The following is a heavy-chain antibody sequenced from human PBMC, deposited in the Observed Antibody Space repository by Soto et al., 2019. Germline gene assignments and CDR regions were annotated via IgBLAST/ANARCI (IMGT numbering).Heavy chain of an antibody. CDR2: IYYSGST. CDR3: ARIWFGEFGWFDP. V-gene: IGHV4-39*01. D-gene: IGHD3-10*01. Sequence: TSETRSLTCTVSGGSISSSSYYWGWIRQPPGKGLEWIGSIYYSGSTYYNPSLKSRVTISVDTSKNQFSLKLSSVTAADTAVYYCARIWFGEFGWFDPWGQGTLVTVSS. CDR1: GGSISSSSYY. J-gene: IGHJ5*02.